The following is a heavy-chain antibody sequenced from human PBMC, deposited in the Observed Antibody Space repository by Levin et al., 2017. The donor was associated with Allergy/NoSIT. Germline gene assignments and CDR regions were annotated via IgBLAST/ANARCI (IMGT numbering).Heavy chain of an antibody. CDR3: ARGAYDFWGYYYCYYLDV. D-gene: IGHD3-3*01. J-gene: IGHJ6*03. CDR1: GGPISTYY. Sequence: SETLSLTCTVSGGPISTYYWSWIRQPPGKGLEWIGFIYYSGDSDYNPSLKSRVTIAIDTSKNQFSLKLTSVTAADTAVYYCARGAYDFWGYYYCYYLDVWGKGTTVTVSS. CDR2: IYYSGDS. V-gene: IGHV4-59*01.